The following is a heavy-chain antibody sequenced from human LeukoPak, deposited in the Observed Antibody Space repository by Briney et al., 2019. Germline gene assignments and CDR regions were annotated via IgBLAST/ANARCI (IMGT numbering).Heavy chain of an antibody. V-gene: IGHV1-8*01. J-gene: IGHJ5*02. CDR3: ARGRASAGGYSGYDWGDWFDP. CDR2: MNPNSGNT. Sequence: ASVKVSCKASGYTFTSYDINWVRQATGQGLEWMGWMNPNSGNTGYAQKFQGRVTMTRNTSITTAYLELSSLRSDDTAVYYCARGRASAGGYSGYDWGDWFDPWGQGTLVTVSS. D-gene: IGHD5-12*01. CDR1: GYTFTSYD.